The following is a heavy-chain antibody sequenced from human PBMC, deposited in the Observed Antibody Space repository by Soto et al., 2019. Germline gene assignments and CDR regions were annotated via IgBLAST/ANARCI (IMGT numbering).Heavy chain of an antibody. D-gene: IGHD3-10*01. Sequence: GGSLRLSCAASGFTFSSYAMSWVRQAPGKGLEWVSAISGSGGSTYYADSVKGRFTISRDNSKNTLYLQMNSLRAEDTAVYYCAKETYYYGSGSYYKVSYFDYWGQGTLVTVSS. CDR3: AKETYYYGSGSYYKVSYFDY. CDR2: ISGSGGST. J-gene: IGHJ4*02. CDR1: GFTFSSYA. V-gene: IGHV3-23*01.